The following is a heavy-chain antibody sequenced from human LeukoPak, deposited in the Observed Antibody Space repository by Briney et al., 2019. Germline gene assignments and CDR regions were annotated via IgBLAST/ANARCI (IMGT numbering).Heavy chain of an antibody. J-gene: IGHJ6*03. CDR1: GGTFSSYA. V-gene: IGHV1-69*05. Sequence: SVKVSCKASGGTFSSYAISWVRQAPGQGLEWMGGIIPNFGTANYAQKFQGRVTITTDESTSTAYMELGSLRSEDTAVYYCARGIYYYYYYMDVWGKGTTVTVSS. CDR2: IIPNFGTA. CDR3: ARGIYYYYYYMDV.